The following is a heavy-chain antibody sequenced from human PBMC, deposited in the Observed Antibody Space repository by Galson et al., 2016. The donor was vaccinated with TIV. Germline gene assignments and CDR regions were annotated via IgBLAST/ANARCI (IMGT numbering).Heavy chain of an antibody. Sequence: SVKVSCKASGYSFTAFTMHWVRQAPGQRLEWMGWINVRNGYTKYSENLQARVTITRDSSATTAYMELGSLKTEDTAVYYCAREADYCSGILYFDYWGQGTLVTVSS. CDR1: GYSFTAFT. V-gene: IGHV1-3*01. CDR3: AREADYCSGILYFDY. J-gene: IGHJ4*02. D-gene: IGHD3-10*02. CDR2: INVRNGYT.